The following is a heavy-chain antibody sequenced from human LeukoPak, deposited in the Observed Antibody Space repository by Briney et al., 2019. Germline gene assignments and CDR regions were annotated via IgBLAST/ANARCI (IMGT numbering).Heavy chain of an antibody. Sequence: PGGSLRLSCAAFGFTFNNYAINWVRQAPGKGLEWVSVISKSGADAYYAESVKDRFTTSRDNSENTLYLQMNSLRAEDTAIYYCAKDAYAQNWYLDLWGRGTLVTVPS. J-gene: IGHJ2*01. V-gene: IGHV3-23*01. CDR2: ISKSGADA. CDR1: GFTFNNYA. D-gene: IGHD4-17*01. CDR3: AKDAYAQNWYLDL.